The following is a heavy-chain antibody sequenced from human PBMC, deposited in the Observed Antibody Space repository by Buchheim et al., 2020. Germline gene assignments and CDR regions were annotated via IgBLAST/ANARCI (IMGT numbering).Heavy chain of an antibody. V-gene: IGHV4-39*01. CDR1: GGSISSSSYY. J-gene: IGHJ2*01. CDR2: IYYSGST. D-gene: IGHD2-15*01. Sequence: QLQLQESGPGLVKPSETLSLTCTVSGGSISSSSYYWGWIRQPPGKGLEWIGSIYYSGSTYYNPSLKSRVTISVDTSKNQFSLKLSSVTAADTAVYYCARQYCSGGSCFWYFDLWGRGTL. CDR3: ARQYCSGGSCFWYFDL.